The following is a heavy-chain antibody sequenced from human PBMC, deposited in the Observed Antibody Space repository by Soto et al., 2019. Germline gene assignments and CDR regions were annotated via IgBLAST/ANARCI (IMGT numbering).Heavy chain of an antibody. CDR2: FYYSGNT. CDR3: ARCGGESVRTFDN. Sequence: SETLSLTCTVSGGSISPFYWSWVRQPPGKGLEWIGYFYYSGNTNYNPSLKSRVTISVDASKNQFSLRLTSVTAADTAVYYCARCGGESVRTFDNWGQGTVVNVSS. J-gene: IGHJ4*02. CDR1: GGSISPFY. D-gene: IGHD3-16*01. V-gene: IGHV4-59*01.